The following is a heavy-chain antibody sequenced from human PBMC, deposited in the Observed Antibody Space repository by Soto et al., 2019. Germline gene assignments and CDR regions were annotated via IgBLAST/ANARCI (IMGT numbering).Heavy chain of an antibody. CDR3: GRYRTDSYGMEV. J-gene: IGHJ6*02. CDR1: GYSFTSYG. V-gene: IGHV1-18*01. D-gene: IGHD1-1*01. CDR2: ISPYNGRT. Sequence: ASVKVSCKASGYSFTSYGIGWVRQVPGQGPEWMGWISPYNGRTNYAQSVKGRVVMTTDISTNTVYLELRSLRPDDSAIYYCGRYRTDSYGMEVWGQGTTVAVSS.